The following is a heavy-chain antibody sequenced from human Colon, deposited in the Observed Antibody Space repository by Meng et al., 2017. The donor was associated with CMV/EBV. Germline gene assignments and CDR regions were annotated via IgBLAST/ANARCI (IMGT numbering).Heavy chain of an antibody. CDR3: ARDRPGSGGYGMDV. CDR2: IYYSGST. J-gene: IGHJ6*02. Sequence: SGGSISSGDYYWSWIRQPPGKGLEWIGYIYYSGSTYYNPSLKSRVTISVDTSKNQFSLKLSSVTAADTAVYYCARDRPGSGGYGMDVWGQGTTVTVSS. CDR1: GGSISSGDYY. D-gene: IGHD3-10*01. V-gene: IGHV4-30-4*08.